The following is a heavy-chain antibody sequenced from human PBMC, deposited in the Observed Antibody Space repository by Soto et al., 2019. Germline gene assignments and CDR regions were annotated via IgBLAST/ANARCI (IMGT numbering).Heavy chain of an antibody. D-gene: IGHD6-6*01. CDR3: ARRAFGSSRSFDI. Sequence: GSLRLSCAASGFVFSSHPMSWVRQAPERGLEWVSGISDSGGLTYNADSVKGRFTISRDNSKNTLYLQMNSLRAEDTALYYCARRAFGSSRSFDIWGQGTMVTVSS. V-gene: IGHV3-23*01. CDR2: ISDSGGLT. J-gene: IGHJ3*02. CDR1: GFVFSSHP.